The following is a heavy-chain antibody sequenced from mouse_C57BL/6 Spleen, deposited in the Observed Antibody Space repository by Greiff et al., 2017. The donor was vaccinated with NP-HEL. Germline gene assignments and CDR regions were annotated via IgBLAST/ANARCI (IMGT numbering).Heavy chain of an antibody. Sequence: VQLVESGAELVKPGASVKISCKASGYAFSSYWMNWVKQRPGKGLEWIGQIYPGDGDTNYNGKFKGKATLTADKSSSTAYMQLSSLTSEDSAVYFCAREETGTNYAMDYWGQGTSVTVSS. J-gene: IGHJ4*01. CDR1: GYAFSSYW. V-gene: IGHV1-80*01. CDR2: IYPGDGDT. CDR3: AREETGTNYAMDY. D-gene: IGHD4-1*01.